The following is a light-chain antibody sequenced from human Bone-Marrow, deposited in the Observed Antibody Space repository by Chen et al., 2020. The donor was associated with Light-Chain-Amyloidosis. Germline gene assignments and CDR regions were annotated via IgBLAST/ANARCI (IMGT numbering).Light chain of an antibody. Sequence: DIQMTQSPSSLSVSVGDRVTITCQASQDISNYLNWYQQKPGKAPKLLIYDASNLETGVPSRFSESGSETDFTFTISSLQPEDIATYYCQQYDNLPPYTFGQGTKLEIK. CDR1: QDISNY. CDR3: QQYDNLPPYT. J-gene: IGKJ2*01. CDR2: DAS. V-gene: IGKV1-33*01.